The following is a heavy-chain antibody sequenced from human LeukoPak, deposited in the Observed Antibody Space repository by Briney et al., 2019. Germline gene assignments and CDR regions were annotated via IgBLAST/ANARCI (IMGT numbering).Heavy chain of an antibody. CDR2: IYSGGST. Sequence: GGSLRLSSAASGFTVISNYMSWVRQAPGKGLEWVSVIYSGGSTYYADSVKGRFTISRDNSKNTLYLQMNSLRAEDTAVYYCAKTYYYDSSGYSPHFDYWGQGTLVTVSS. D-gene: IGHD3-22*01. V-gene: IGHV3-53*01. CDR1: GFTVISNY. CDR3: AKTYYYDSSGYSPHFDY. J-gene: IGHJ4*02.